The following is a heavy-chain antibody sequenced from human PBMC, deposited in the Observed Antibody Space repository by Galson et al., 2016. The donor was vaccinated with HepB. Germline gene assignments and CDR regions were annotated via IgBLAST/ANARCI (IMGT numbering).Heavy chain of an antibody. J-gene: IGHJ4*02. V-gene: IGHV1-18*01. D-gene: IGHD2/OR15-2a*01. CDR1: GYTFTNNG. CDR3: ARDVQYRFDS. Sequence: SVKVSCKASGYTFTNNGISWVRQAPGQGLEWMGWISAHSGNTNYAQKFQGRLTLTKDSSTTTAYMELRSLRFDDTALYYCARDVQYRFDSWGQGTLVTVSS. CDR2: ISAHSGNT.